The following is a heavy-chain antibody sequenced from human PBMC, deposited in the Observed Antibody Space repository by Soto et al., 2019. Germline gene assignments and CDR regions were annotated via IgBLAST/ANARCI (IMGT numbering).Heavy chain of an antibody. V-gene: IGHV3-33*01. CDR3: ARGGGGSGSQPDY. D-gene: IGHD3-10*01. CDR2: IWYDGSNK. J-gene: IGHJ4*02. Sequence: QVQLVESGGGVVQPGRSLRLSCAASGFTFSSYGMHWVRQAPGKGLEWVAVIWYDGSNKYYADSVKGRFTISRDNSKNPLYLQMNSLRAEDTAVYYCARGGGGSGSQPDYWGQGTLVTVSS. CDR1: GFTFSSYG.